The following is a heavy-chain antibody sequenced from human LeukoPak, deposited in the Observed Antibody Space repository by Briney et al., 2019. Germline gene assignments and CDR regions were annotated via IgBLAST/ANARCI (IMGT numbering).Heavy chain of an antibody. CDR1: GGSFSGYY. CDR3: ARNCGSTSCSGPSFDY. D-gene: IGHD2-2*01. Sequence: KSSETLSLTCAVHGGSFSGYYWSWIRQPPGKGLEWNGEINHSGTTNDSPSLNSRVIISVDTSKNQFSLKLSSVTAADTAVYYCARNCGSTSCSGPSFDYWGQGTLVTVSS. CDR2: INHSGTT. J-gene: IGHJ4*02. V-gene: IGHV4-34*01.